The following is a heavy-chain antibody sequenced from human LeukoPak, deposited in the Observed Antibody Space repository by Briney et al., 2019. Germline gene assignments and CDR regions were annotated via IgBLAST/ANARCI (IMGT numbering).Heavy chain of an antibody. CDR1: GGSISSGGYY. J-gene: IGHJ4*02. Sequence: PSETLSLTCTVSGGSISSGGYYWSWIRQHPGKGLEWIGYIYYSGSTYYNPSLKSRVTISVDTSKNQFSLKLSSVTAADTAVYYCARLGAYEGGLRDFRYWGQGTLVTVSS. V-gene: IGHV4-31*03. CDR3: ARLGAYEGGLRDFRY. CDR2: IYYSGST. D-gene: IGHD4-17*01.